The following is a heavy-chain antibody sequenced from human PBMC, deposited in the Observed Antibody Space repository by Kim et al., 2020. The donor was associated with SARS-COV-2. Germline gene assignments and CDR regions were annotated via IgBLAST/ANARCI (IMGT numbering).Heavy chain of an antibody. CDR1: GYTFLNYV. Sequence: ASVKVSCKASGYTFLNYVMHWVRQAPGQRLEWMGLISLGNDNTKHSQKFQGRVTITRDTSASTAYMELSSLRSEDTAVYYCAGGSGWAFDYWGQGTLVTVAS. J-gene: IGHJ4*02. D-gene: IGHD6-19*01. CDR3: AGGSGWAFDY. CDR2: ISLGNDNT. V-gene: IGHV1-3*01.